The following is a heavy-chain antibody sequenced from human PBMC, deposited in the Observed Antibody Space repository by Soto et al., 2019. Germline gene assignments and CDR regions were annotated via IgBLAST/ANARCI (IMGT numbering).Heavy chain of an antibody. J-gene: IGHJ4*02. D-gene: IGHD3-22*01. V-gene: IGHV3-15*01. CDR2: IKGEADGGTT. CDR1: GFTFSNAW. CDR3: TTGLSNGYYNFDY. Sequence: HLVESGGGLVKPGGSLRLSCAASGFTFSNAWMSWVRQAPGKGLEWVGRIKGEADGGTTDYAAPVKGRITISRDHSKDTLYMQMNRLKTEHTAVYYCTTGLSNGYYNFDYWGQGTPVTVSS.